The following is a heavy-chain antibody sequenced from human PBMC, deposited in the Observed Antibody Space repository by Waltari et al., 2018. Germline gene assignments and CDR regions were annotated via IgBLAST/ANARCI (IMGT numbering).Heavy chain of an antibody. D-gene: IGHD5-18*01. Sequence: QVQLQESGPGLVKPSQTLSLTCTVSGGSISSGGYSWSWIRQHPGKGLEWIGYIYYSGNTYYNPSLKSRVTISVDTSKNQFSLKRSSVTAADTAVYYCARGSSYGRYFDYWGQGTLVTVSS. V-gene: IGHV4-31*03. CDR1: GGSISSGGYS. CDR3: ARGSSYGRYFDY. J-gene: IGHJ4*02. CDR2: IYYSGNT.